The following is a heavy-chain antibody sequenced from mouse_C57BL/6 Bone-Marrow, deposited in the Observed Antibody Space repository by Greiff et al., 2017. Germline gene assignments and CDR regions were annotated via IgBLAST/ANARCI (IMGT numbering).Heavy chain of an antibody. D-gene: IGHD1-1*01. J-gene: IGHJ3*01. CDR2: INPGSGGT. V-gene: IGHV1-54*01. CDR1: GYAFTNYL. Sequence: QVQLKQSGAELVRPGTSVKVSCKASGYAFTNYLIEWVKQRPGQGLEWIGVINPGSGGTNYNEKFKGKATLTADKSSSTAYMQLSSLTSEDSAVYFCARPCYYYGSSYDAWFAYWGQGTLVTVSA. CDR3: ARPCYYYGSSYDAWFAY.